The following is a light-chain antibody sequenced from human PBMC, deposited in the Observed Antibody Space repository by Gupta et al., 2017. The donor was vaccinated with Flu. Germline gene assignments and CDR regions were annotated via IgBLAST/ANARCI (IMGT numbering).Light chain of an antibody. V-gene: IGKV1-9*01. Sequence: DIQLTQSPSFLSASVGDRVTITYRASQGSGTFLAWYQQKPGKAPKLLIYGASTLQTGVSSRFSGSGSGTEFTLTITSLQPEDFATYYCQQLNSSPTTFGQGTKLETK. CDR3: QQLNSSPTT. CDR1: QGSGTF. CDR2: GAS. J-gene: IGKJ2*01.